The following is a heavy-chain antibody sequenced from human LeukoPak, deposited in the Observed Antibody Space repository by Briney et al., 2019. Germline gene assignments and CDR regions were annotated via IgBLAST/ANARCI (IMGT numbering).Heavy chain of an antibody. CDR1: GYTFTSYY. CDR2: MNPNSGNT. D-gene: IGHD1-1*01. J-gene: IGHJ5*02. CDR3: ARVRSSNNWEAWFVP. V-gene: IGHV1-8*02. Sequence: ASVKVSCKASGYTFTSYYMHWVRQAPGQGLEWMGWMNPNSGNTGYAQKFQGRVTMTGNTSISTAYMELSSLRSEDTAVYYCARVRSSNNWEAWFVPWGQGTLVTVSS.